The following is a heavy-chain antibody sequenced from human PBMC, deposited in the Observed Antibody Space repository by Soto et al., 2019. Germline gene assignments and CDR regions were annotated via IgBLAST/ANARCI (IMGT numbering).Heavy chain of an antibody. D-gene: IGHD6-19*01. CDR3: ARHAEREEAGPRNWFDP. CDR1: GVSISSGDYY. CDR2: IYYSGNT. Sequence: SETLSLTCTVSGVSISSGDYYWGWIRQTPGKGLEWIGYIYYSGNTYYNPSLKSRVTISVDTSKNQFSLKLSSVTAADTAVYYCARHAEREEAGPRNWFDPWGQGTLVTVSS. J-gene: IGHJ5*02. V-gene: IGHV4-39*01.